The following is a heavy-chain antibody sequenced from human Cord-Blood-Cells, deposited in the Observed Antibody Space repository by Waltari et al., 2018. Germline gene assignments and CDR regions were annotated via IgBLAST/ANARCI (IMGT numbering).Heavy chain of an antibody. Sequence: QVQLVESGGGVVQPGRSLRPSCAASGFTFSSYGMHWVRQAPGKGLGWVAVIWYDGRNKDDADSVKGRFPIARDNSKSTLYLQMNSLRAEDTAVYYWARDKLDYGGNDDAFDIWGQGTMVTVSS. CDR1: GFTFSSYG. CDR2: IWYDGRNK. J-gene: IGHJ3*02. D-gene: IGHD4-17*01. V-gene: IGHV3-33*01. CDR3: ARDKLDYGGNDDAFDI.